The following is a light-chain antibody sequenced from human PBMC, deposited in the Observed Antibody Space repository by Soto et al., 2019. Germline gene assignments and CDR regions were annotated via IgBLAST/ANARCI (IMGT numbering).Light chain of an antibody. Sequence: DIQMTQSPSSLSASVGDRVTITCQASQDISNYLNWYQQKPGKAPKLLIYDASNLETGVPSRFSGSGSETDFTFTISSLQPEDIATYYCQQYDNIPYTFGQGTKVDIK. V-gene: IGKV1-33*01. J-gene: IGKJ2*01. CDR1: QDISNY. CDR3: QQYDNIPYT. CDR2: DAS.